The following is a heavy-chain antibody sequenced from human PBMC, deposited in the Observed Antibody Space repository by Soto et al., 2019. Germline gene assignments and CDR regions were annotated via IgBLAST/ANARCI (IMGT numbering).Heavy chain of an antibody. J-gene: IGHJ4*02. D-gene: IGHD2-8*02. V-gene: IGHV1-69*01. CDR2: IIPIFGTA. CDR1: GGTFSNYA. Sequence: QVPLVRSGAEVKKPGSSVKVSCKASGGTFSNYAISWVRQAPGEGLEWMGGIIPIFGTANYAQKFQGRVTITADESTSTAYMELSSLRSDDTAVYYCASPTGKLDYWGQGTLVTVSS. CDR3: ASPTGKLDY.